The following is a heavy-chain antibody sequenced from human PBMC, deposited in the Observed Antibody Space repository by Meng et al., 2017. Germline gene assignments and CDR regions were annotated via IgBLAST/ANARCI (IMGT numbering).Heavy chain of an antibody. J-gene: IGHJ5*02. D-gene: IGHD3-10*01. V-gene: IGHV4-31*03. CDR1: GGSISSGGCN. CDR3: ARDLHYGSGSYNWFDP. Sequence: QGQRQGPGPGRAKPSQTLTLTCTVSGGSISSGGCNWSWIRQHPGKGLEWIGYIYYSGSTYYNPYLKSRVTISVDTSKNQFSLKLSSVTAADTAVYYCARDLHYGSGSYNWFDPWGQGTLVTVSS. CDR2: IYYSGST.